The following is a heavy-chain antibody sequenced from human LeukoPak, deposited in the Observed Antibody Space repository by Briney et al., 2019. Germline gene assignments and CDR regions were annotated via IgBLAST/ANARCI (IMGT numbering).Heavy chain of an antibody. CDR3: ARGVVAATLMEYYYYGMDV. CDR2: IIPIFGTA. CDR1: GGTFSSYA. Sequence: WASVKVSCKASGGTFSSYAISWVRQAPGQGLEWMGGIIPIFGTANYAQKFQGRVTITADKSTSTAYMELSSLRSEDTAVYYCARGVVAATLMEYYYYGMDVWGKGTTVTVSS. V-gene: IGHV1-69*06. D-gene: IGHD2-15*01. J-gene: IGHJ6*04.